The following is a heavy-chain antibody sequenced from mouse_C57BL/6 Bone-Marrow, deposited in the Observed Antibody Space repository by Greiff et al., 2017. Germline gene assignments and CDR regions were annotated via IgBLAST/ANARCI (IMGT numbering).Heavy chain of an antibody. Sequence: QVQLQQSGPELVKPGASVKISCKASGYAFSSSWMNWVKQRPGKGLEWIGRIYPGDGDTNYNGKFKGKATLTADKSSSTAYMQLSSLTSEDSAVYFCARGDWDYWGQGTTLTVSS. CDR2: IYPGDGDT. D-gene: IGHD3-3*01. J-gene: IGHJ2*01. CDR3: ARGDWDY. CDR1: GYAFSSSW. V-gene: IGHV1-82*01.